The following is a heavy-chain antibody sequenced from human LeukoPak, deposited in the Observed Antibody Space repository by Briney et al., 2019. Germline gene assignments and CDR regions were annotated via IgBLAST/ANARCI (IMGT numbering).Heavy chain of an antibody. CDR3: ARGPKTYYDFWSGYYEIDY. CDR1: GYSFTSYW. Sequence: GESLKISCKGSGYSFTSYWIGWVRQMPGKGLEWTGIIYPGDSDTRYSPSFQGQVTISADKSISTAYLQWSSLKASDTAMYYCARGPKTYYDFWSGYYEIDYWGQGTLVTVSS. V-gene: IGHV5-51*01. D-gene: IGHD3-3*01. CDR2: IYPGDSDT. J-gene: IGHJ4*02.